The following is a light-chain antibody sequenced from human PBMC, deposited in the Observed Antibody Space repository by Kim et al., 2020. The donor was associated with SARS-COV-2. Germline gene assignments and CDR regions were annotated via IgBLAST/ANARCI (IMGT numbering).Light chain of an antibody. J-gene: IGLJ3*02. CDR1: SSTSGSNT. CDR2: SNN. V-gene: IGLV1-44*01. Sequence: GPSVTISCSGSSSTSGSNTVNWYQQLPGTAPKLLISSNNQRPSGVPDRFSGSKSGTSASLAISGLQSEDEADYYCAAWDDSLNGPVFGGGTKLTVL. CDR3: AAWDDSLNGPV.